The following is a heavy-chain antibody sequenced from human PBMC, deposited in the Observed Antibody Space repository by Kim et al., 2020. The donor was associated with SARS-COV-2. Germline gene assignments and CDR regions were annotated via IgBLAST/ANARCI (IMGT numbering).Heavy chain of an antibody. D-gene: IGHD3-10*01. V-gene: IGHV3-23*01. CDR2: ISDSDSNT. CDR3: ARRKSYHGSGYMDV. J-gene: IGHJ6*02. CDR1: GFTFSIYA. Sequence: GGSLRLSCAASGFTFSIYAMNWVRQAPGKGLEWVAAISDSDSNTYVADSVKDRFTVSRDNSKNTLYLQMNSLRAEDTAVYYCARRKSYHGSGYMDVWGQGTTVTVSS.